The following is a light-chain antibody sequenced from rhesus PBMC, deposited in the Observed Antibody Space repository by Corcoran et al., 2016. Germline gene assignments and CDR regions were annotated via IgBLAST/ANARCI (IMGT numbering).Light chain of an antibody. J-gene: IGKJ2*01. CDR1: QGISNN. Sequence: DIQMTQSPSSLSASVGDRVTITCPASQGISNNLAWYQQKPGKVPKLLTYKASTLQSGIPSRLSGSGYGTDLTLTISSLQPEDFATYYCPHGYGILGFGQGAKVDIK. V-gene: IGKV1-25*01. CDR3: PHGYGILG. CDR2: KAS.